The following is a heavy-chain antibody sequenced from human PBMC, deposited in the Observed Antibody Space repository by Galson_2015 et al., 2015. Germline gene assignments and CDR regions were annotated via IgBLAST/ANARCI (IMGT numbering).Heavy chain of an antibody. CDR3: ARDHGYYDFWSGPNWFDP. D-gene: IGHD3-3*01. V-gene: IGHV4-31*02. CDR2: T. J-gene: IGHJ5*02. Sequence: TYYNPSLKSRVTISVDTSKNQFSLKLSSVTAADTAVYYCARDHGYYDFWSGPNWFDPWGQGTLVTVSS.